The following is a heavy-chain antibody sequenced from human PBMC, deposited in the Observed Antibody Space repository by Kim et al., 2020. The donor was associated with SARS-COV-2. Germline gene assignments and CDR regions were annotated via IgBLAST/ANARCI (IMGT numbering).Heavy chain of an antibody. V-gene: IGHV4-39*01. J-gene: IGHJ6*04. CDR3: ARGLGKLVRVFDV. D-gene: IGHD6-13*01. Sequence: YTPSLKSRVTISVDTSKNQFSLKLSSVTAADTAVYYCARGLGKLVRVFDVWGKGTTVTVSS.